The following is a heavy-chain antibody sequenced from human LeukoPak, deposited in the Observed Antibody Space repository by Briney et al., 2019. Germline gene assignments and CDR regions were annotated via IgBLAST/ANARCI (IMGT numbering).Heavy chain of an antibody. CDR3: ASTPLSDLDI. V-gene: IGHV4-59*01. CDR2: IYYKGYT. J-gene: IGHJ3*02. CDR1: GVSITDYY. Sequence: SETLSLTCSVTGVSITDYYWSWIRQPPGKGLEWIGYIYYKGYTNYSPSLKSRVTISMDTSKSQFSLKPRSVTAADTAVYYCASTPLSDLDIWGQGTMVIVSS.